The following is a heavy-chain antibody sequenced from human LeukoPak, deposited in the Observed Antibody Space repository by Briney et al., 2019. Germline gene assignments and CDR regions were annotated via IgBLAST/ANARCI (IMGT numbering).Heavy chain of an antibody. CDR3: AKVAVDYYDSSGYYNMYYFDY. CDR2: ISGSGGST. Sequence: GGSLRLSCAASGFTFSSYAMSWVRQAPGKGLEWVSAISGSGGSTYYADSVKGRFTISRDNSKNTLYLQMNSLRAEDTAVYYRAKVAVDYYDSSGYYNMYYFDYWAREPWSPSPQ. J-gene: IGHJ4*02. V-gene: IGHV3-23*01. CDR1: GFTFSSYA. D-gene: IGHD3-22*01.